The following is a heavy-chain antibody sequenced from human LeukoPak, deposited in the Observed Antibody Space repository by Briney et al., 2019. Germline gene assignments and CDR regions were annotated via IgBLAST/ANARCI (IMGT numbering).Heavy chain of an antibody. D-gene: IGHD5-18*01. CDR1: GFTFSSYA. CDR3: ARGTPWAAMENYYYYYGMDV. Sequence: GRSLRLSCAASGFTFSSYAMHWVRQAPGKGLEWVAVISYDGSNKYYADSVKGRFTISRDNSKNTLYLQMNSLRAEDTAVYYCARGTPWAAMENYYYYYGMDVWGQGTTVTVSS. CDR2: ISYDGSNK. J-gene: IGHJ6*02. V-gene: IGHV3-30-3*01.